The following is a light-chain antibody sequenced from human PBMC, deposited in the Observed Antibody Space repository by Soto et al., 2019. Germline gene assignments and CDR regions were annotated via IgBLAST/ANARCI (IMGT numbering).Light chain of an antibody. CDR1: SSDVGSYTL. V-gene: IGLV2-23*01. J-gene: IGLJ2*01. CDR3: CSYARTSTLL. Sequence: QSALTQPASLSGSPGQWITISCTGTSSDVGSYTLVSWFQQHPGKAPKLMIYEGTQRPSGVSNRFSGSKSGNTASLTISGLQPEDQADYYGCSYARTSTLLFGGGTKLTVL. CDR2: EGT.